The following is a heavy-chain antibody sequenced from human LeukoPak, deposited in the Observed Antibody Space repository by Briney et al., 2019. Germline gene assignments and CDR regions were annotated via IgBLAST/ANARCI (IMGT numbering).Heavy chain of an antibody. CDR2: IRSSSSTI. Sequence: GGSLRLSCTASGFTFSSYSMNWVRQAPGKGLEWISYIRSSSSTIYYADSMKGRFTISRDNAKNSLYLQMNSLRAEDTAVYYCARELAVAGPFDYWGQGTLVTVSS. D-gene: IGHD6-19*01. J-gene: IGHJ4*02. CDR3: ARELAVAGPFDY. CDR1: GFTFSSYS. V-gene: IGHV3-48*04.